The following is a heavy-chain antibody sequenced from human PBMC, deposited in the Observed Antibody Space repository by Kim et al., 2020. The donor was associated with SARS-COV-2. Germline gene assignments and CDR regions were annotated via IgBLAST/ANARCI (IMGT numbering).Heavy chain of an antibody. CDR3: ARPEGDYYDSSSYYLYYYGMDV. V-gene: IGHV1-18*01. J-gene: IGHJ6*02. D-gene: IGHD3-22*01. Sequence: ASVKVSCKASGYTFTSYGISWVRQAPGQGLEWMGWISAYNGNTNYAQKLQGRVTMTTDTSTSTAYMELRSLRSDDTAVYYCARPEGDYYDSSSYYLYYYGMDVWGQGTTVTVSS. CDR2: ISAYNGNT. CDR1: GYTFTSYG.